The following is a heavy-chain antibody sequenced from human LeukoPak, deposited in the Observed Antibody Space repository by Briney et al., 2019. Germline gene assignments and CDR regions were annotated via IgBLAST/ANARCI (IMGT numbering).Heavy chain of an antibody. CDR3: ARAPSEIGGYYPEYFRH. CDR1: GFTFSTYW. Sequence: GGSLRLSCAASGFTFSTYWMHWVRQAPGKGLVWVSRIKSDGCTNYADSVKGRFTISRDNAKNTVSLQMNSLSPEDTGVYYCARAPSEIGGYYPEYFRHWGQGTLVTVPS. D-gene: IGHD3-22*01. V-gene: IGHV3-74*01. CDR2: IKSDGCT. J-gene: IGHJ1*01.